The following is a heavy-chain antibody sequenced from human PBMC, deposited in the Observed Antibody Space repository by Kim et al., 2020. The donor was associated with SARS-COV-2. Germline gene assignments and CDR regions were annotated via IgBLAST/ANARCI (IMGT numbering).Heavy chain of an antibody. J-gene: IGHJ4*02. D-gene: IGHD3-22*01. Sequence: SETLSLTCTVSGGSISSYYWSWIRQPPGKGLEWIGYIYYSGSTNYNPSLKSRVTISVDTSKNQFSLKLSSVTAADTAVYYCARLTGYGLVVVTTRASGYFDYWGQGTLVTVSS. CDR1: GGSISSYY. V-gene: IGHV4-59*13. CDR2: IYYSGST. CDR3: ARLTGYGLVVVTTRASGYFDY.